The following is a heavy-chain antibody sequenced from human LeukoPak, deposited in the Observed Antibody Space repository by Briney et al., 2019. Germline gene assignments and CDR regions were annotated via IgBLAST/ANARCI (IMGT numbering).Heavy chain of an antibody. D-gene: IGHD6-13*01. CDR1: GGSFSGYY. CDR2: INHSVTT. CDR3: ARSIAAALPLNWFDA. J-gene: IGHJ5*02. Sequence: PSATQSLTCAVYGGSFSGYYWSWIRQPPGKGQEWIGEINHSVTTNYNPSLKSRVTISVDTSKNQYSLKLSSVTAADTAVYYCARSIAAALPLNWFDAWGQGTLVTVSS. V-gene: IGHV4-34*01.